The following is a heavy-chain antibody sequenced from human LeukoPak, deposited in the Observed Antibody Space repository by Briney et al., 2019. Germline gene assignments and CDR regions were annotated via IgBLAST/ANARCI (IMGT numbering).Heavy chain of an antibody. Sequence: MPSETLSLTCSVSGGSISSSSNYLGWTRQPPEQGQEWIVSIYYSGSTYYNPSLKSRVSISIDTSKNQFSVKVSSVTAADTAVYYCARHFGAVAGTFDYWGQGTLVTVSS. V-gene: IGHV4-39*01. D-gene: IGHD6-19*01. J-gene: IGHJ4*02. CDR2: IYYSGST. CDR1: GGSISSSSNY. CDR3: ARHFGAVAGTFDY.